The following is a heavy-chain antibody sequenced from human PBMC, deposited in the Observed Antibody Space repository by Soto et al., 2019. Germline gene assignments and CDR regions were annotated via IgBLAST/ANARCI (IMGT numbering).Heavy chain of an antibody. V-gene: IGHV3-23*01. D-gene: IGHD2-21*02. CDR2: ISGGGGNT. J-gene: IGHJ3*01. CDR1: GFTFGNYG. CDR3: AKGFIVVVTVLRPDDALYV. Sequence: DVQLLESGGGLVQPGGSLRLSCATSGFTFGNYGMNWVRQAPGKGLEWVSGISGGGGNTYYADSVKGRFTISRDPSKNKVFLEMNSLRAEDTAVYYCAKGFIVVVTVLRPDDALYVWGQGTLVTVSS.